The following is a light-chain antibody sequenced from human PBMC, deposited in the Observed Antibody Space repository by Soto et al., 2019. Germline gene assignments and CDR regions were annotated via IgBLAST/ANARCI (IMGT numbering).Light chain of an antibody. V-gene: IGLV2-14*01. Sequence: QSALTQPASVSGSPGQSITISCTGTSSDVGGYKYVFWNQQNPGKAPKLMIYDVSNRPSGVSNRFSGSKSGNTASLTISGLQAEDEADYYCSSYTSISTYVVFGGGTKLTVL. CDR2: DVS. CDR3: SSYTSISTYVV. J-gene: IGLJ2*01. CDR1: SSDVGGYKY.